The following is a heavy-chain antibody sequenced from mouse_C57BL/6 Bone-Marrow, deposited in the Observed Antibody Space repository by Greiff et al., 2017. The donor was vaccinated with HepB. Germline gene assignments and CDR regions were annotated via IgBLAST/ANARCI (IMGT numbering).Heavy chain of an antibody. CDR1: GYAFTNYL. D-gene: IGHD2-1*01. CDR3: ARNGNFPYYAMDY. J-gene: IGHJ4*01. V-gene: IGHV1-54*01. Sequence: QVQLQQSGAELVRPGTSVKVSCKASGYAFTNYLIEWVKQRPGQGLEWIGVINPGSGGTNYNEKFKGKATLTADKSSSTAYMQLSSLTPEDSAVYFCARNGNFPYYAMDYWGQGTSVTVSS. CDR2: INPGSGGT.